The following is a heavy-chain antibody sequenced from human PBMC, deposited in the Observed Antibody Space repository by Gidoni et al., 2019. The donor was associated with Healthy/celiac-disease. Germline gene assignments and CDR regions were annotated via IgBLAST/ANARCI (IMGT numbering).Heavy chain of an antibody. CDR1: GGSISSGDYY. V-gene: IGHV4-30-4*01. CDR2: IDFSGST. J-gene: IGHJ5*02. D-gene: IGHD3-22*01. CDR3: ASWYDSSGYFWFDP. Sequence: QVQLQESGPGLVKSSQTLSLTCTVPGGSISSGDYYWSWLRQPPGKGLEWIGYIDFSGSTYYNPSLKSRVTISVDTSKNQFSLKLSSVTAADTAVYYCASWYDSSGYFWFDPWGQGTLVTVSS.